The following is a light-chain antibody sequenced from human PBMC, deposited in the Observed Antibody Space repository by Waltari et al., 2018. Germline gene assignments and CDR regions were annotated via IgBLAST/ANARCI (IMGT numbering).Light chain of an antibody. V-gene: IGLV3-19*01. J-gene: IGLJ2*01. CDR3: NSRDSSGNVV. Sequence: SSELTQDPAVSVALGQTVRITCQGDSLRSYYASWYQQKPGQAPVLVRYGKNNRPSGIPDRFSGSSSGNTASLTITGAQAEDEADYYCNSRDSSGNVVFGGGTKLTVL. CDR2: GKN. CDR1: SLRSYY.